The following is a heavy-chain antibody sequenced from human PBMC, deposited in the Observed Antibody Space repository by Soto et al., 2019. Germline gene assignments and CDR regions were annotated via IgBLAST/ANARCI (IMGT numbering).Heavy chain of an antibody. V-gene: IGHV1-18*01. CDR1: GYTFLSYG. J-gene: IGHJ4*02. D-gene: IGHD5-12*01. CDR2: ITAYNGNR. CDR3: ARDPSDILVARSAFDY. Sequence: ASVKVSCKTSGYTFLSYGVSWVRQAPGQGLEWMGRITAYNGNRDYPQKFQGRVTMTTDTSTSTAYMELRSLRSDDTAVYYCARDPSDILVARSAFDYRGPGSSVTVSS.